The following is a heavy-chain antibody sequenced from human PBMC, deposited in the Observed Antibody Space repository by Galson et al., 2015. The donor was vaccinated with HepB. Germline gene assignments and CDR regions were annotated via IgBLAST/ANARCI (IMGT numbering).Heavy chain of an antibody. CDR3: TTDPIWSGYYTDWFDP. D-gene: IGHD3-3*01. V-gene: IGHV3-15*01. CDR2: IKSKTDGGTT. CDR1: GFTFSNAW. Sequence: SLRLSCAASGFTFSNAWMSWVRQAPGKGLEWVGRIKSKTDGGTTDYAAPVKGRFTISRDDSKNTLYLQMNSLKTEDTAVYYCTTDPIWSGYYTDWFDPWGQGTLVTVSS. J-gene: IGHJ5*02.